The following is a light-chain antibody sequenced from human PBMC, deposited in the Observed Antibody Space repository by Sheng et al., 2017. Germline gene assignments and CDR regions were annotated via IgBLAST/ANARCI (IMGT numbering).Light chain of an antibody. J-gene: IGLJ2*01. CDR3: QLWDSSSDHVV. Sequence: SYVLTQPPSVSVAPGQTARITCGGVNIGSETVHWYQQKSGQAPVVVVYSNSDRPSGIPEPIPRGSNSGNTTTDHQHGRSRGSRPTITGQLWDSSSDHVVFGGGTKLTVL. V-gene: IGLV3-21*02. CDR2: SNS. CDR1: NIGSET.